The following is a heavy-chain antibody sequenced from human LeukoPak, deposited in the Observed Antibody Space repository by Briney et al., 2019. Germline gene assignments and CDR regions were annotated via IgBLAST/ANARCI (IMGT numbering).Heavy chain of an antibody. J-gene: IGHJ1*01. V-gene: IGHV3-21*01. CDR3: ARSDPQYYYDSSGYSYPLEFFQH. D-gene: IGHD3-22*01. Sequence: PGGSLRLSCAASGFTFSSYSMNWVRQAPGKGLEWVSSISSSSSDIYYADSVKGRFTISRDNAKNSLYLQMNSLRGEDTAVYYCARSDPQYYYDSSGYSYPLEFFQHWGQGTLVTVSS. CDR2: ISSSSSDI. CDR1: GFTFSSYS.